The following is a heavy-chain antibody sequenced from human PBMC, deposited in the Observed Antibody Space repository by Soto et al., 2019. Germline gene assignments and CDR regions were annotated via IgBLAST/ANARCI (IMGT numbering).Heavy chain of an antibody. Sequence: QVQLVQSGDEVKKPGASVKVSCKASGYIFVNYGIAWVRQAPGQGLEWMGWISPYTGNTHSATKVQGRLTMTTDTSKSTAYMDLGSLTSYDTAVYYCVMVDNYITPTPQDVWGQGTTVTVSS. D-gene: IGHD5-12*01. CDR2: ISPYTGNT. V-gene: IGHV1-18*01. CDR1: GYIFVNYG. J-gene: IGHJ6*02. CDR3: VMVDNYITPTPQDV.